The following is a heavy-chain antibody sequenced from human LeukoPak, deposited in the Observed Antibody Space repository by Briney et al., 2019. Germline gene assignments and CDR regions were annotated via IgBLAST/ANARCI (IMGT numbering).Heavy chain of an antibody. CDR2: IYYSGST. V-gene: IGHV4-61*05. CDR3: ARRDRPSLSSGWYDASPYYYYGMDV. D-gene: IGHD6-19*01. CDR1: GGSISSSIYY. Sequence: SETLSLTCIVSGGSISSSIYYWAWVRQPPGKGLEWIGYIYYSGSTNYNPSLKSRVTISVDTSKNQFSLKLSSVTAADTAVYYCARRDRPSLSSGWYDASPYYYYGMDVWGQGTTVTVSS. J-gene: IGHJ6*02.